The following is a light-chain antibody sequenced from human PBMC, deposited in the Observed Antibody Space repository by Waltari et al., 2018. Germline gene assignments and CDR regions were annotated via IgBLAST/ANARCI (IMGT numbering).Light chain of an antibody. CDR3: QSADSSGTYRVI. CDR1: ALPKLY. Sequence: SYELTQPPSVSVSPGQTARTTCPGDALPKLYAYWYQQKAGQAPVLVIYKDSERPSGIPERFSGSSSGTTVTLTISGVQAEDEADYYCQSADSSGTYRVIFGGGTKLTVL. J-gene: IGLJ2*01. CDR2: KDS. V-gene: IGLV3-25*03.